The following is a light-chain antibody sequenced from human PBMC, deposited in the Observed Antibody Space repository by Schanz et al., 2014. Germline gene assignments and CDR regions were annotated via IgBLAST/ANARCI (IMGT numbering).Light chain of an antibody. CDR1: QSVSSSF. CDR2: GAS. V-gene: IGKV3-20*01. CDR3: QQYNNWPLT. Sequence: EVVLTQSPGTLSLSPGERATLSCRASQSVSSSFIAWYQQKPGQAPRFLIYGASSRATGVPDRFSGSGSGTEFTLTISSLQSEDFAVYYCQQYNNWPLTFGQGTKMEIK. J-gene: IGKJ1*01.